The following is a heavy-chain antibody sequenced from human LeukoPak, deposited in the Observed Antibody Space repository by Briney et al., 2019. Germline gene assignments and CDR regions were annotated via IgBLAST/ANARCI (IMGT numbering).Heavy chain of an antibody. J-gene: IGHJ4*02. CDR2: ISHSGST. CDR1: GGSFSGYY. CDR3: ASLDVDTAMMHY. V-gene: IGHV4-34*01. Sequence: SETLSLTCAVYGGSFSGYYWSWIRQPPGKGLEWIGEISHSGSTNYNPSLKSRVTISVDTSKNQFSLKLSSVTAADTAVYYCASLDVDTAMMHYWGQGTLVTVSS. D-gene: IGHD5-18*01.